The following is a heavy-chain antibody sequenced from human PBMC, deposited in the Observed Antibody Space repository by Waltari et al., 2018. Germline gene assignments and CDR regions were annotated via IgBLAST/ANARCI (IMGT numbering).Heavy chain of an antibody. CDR3: TRTRYCSTSSCQVDWFDP. D-gene: IGHD2-2*01. J-gene: IGHJ5*02. Sequence: EDQLVASGGGFVQPGGSLRLSCEASGFTFSSYWIHWVRQAPGKGLVWVSRIKVDGGVASYAYTGEGRFTISRDNANNTLYLQMNRLRAEDTAVYYCTRTRYCSTSSCQVDWFDPWCQGALVTVSS. CDR2: IKVDGGVA. V-gene: IGHV3-74*01. CDR1: GFTFSSYW.